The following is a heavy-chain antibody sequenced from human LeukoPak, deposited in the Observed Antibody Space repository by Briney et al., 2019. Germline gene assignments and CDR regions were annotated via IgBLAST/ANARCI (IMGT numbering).Heavy chain of an antibody. J-gene: IGHJ6*02. D-gene: IGHD2-8*01. V-gene: IGHV5-51*01. CDR1: GYSFTSYW. CDR3: ARQSYYCTNGVCNYYYYGMDV. Sequence: GGSLKISCKGSGYSFTSYWIGWVRQMPGKGLEWMGIIYPGDSDTRYSPSFQGQVTISADKSISTAYLQWSSLKASDTAMYYCARQSYYCTNGVCNYYYYGMDVWGQGTTVTVSS. CDR2: IYPGDSDT.